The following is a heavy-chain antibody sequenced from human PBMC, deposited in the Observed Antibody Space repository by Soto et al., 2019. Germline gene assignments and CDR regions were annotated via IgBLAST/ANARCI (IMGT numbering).Heavy chain of an antibody. J-gene: IGHJ4*02. CDR3: ARVNGSGSYYRGFDY. Sequence: SETLSLTCAVYGGSFSGYYWSWIRQPPGKGLEWIGEINHSGSTNYNPSLKSRVTISVDTSKNQFSLKLSSVTAADTAVYYCARVNGSGSYYRGFDYWGQGTLVTVSS. CDR1: GGSFSGYY. V-gene: IGHV4-34*01. D-gene: IGHD3-10*01. CDR2: INHSGST.